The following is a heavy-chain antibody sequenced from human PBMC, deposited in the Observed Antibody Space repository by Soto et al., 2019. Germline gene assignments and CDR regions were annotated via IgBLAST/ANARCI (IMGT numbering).Heavy chain of an antibody. V-gene: IGHV3-30*18. Sequence: VQLVESGGGVVQPGRSLRLSCAASGFTFSDYAMHWVRQAPGKGLEWVAVVSHDGRNTHYADSVKGRFTISRDSSKNRVSLEMNSRRAEDTAVYYCAKGGRQWLVTSDFNYWGQGALVTVSS. D-gene: IGHD6-19*01. CDR2: VSHDGRNT. CDR3: AKGGRQWLVTSDFNY. J-gene: IGHJ4*02. CDR1: GFTFSDYA.